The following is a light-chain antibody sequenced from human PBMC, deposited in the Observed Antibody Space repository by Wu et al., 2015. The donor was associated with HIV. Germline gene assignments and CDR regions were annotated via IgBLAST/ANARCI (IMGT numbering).Light chain of an antibody. J-gene: IGKJ1*01. CDR1: QGISNY. V-gene: IGKV1-27*01. Sequence: DIQMTQSPSSLSAFVGDTVNVTCRASQGISNYLAWYQHKPGKVPRLLIYGASTLQSGVPSRFSGSGSGTEFILTISSLQTEDVGNYYCQKXNNAPRTFGQGTKVEIK. CDR3: QKXNNAPRT. CDR2: GAS.